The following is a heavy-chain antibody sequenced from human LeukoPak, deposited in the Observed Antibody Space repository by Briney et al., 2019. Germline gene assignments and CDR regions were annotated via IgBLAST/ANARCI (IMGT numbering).Heavy chain of an antibody. D-gene: IGHD3-9*01. V-gene: IGHV3-48*03. CDR1: GFTFSSYE. J-gene: IGHJ4*02. Sequence: GGSLRLSCAASGFTFSSYEMNWVRQAPGKGLEWVSYISSSGSTIYYADSVMGRFTVSSDNAKNSVYLQVNSLGAEDTAVYYCARGSEYDVLTGYFPFDSWGQGTLVTVSS. CDR2: ISSSGSTI. CDR3: ARGSEYDVLTGYFPFDS.